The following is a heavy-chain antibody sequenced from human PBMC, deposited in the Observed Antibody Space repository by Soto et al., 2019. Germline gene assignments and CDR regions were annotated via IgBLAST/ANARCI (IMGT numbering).Heavy chain of an antibody. CDR3: ARNSHYYYNAMDV. CDR2: VSGSGDST. Sequence: EVQLLESGGGLGQPGGSLRLSCAASGFTFSTYAMTWVRQAPGKGLEWVSGVSGSGDSTNYADSVKGRFTISRDNYKNTLYLQMNSLRAEDTAKYYCARNSHYYYNAMDVWGQGTTVTVSS. J-gene: IGHJ6*02. CDR1: GFTFSTYA. V-gene: IGHV3-23*01. D-gene: IGHD2-21*01.